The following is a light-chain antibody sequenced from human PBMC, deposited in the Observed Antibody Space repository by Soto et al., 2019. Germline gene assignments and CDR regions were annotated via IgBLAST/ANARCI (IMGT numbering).Light chain of an antibody. CDR3: PQLLVSPIT. V-gene: IGKV1-9*01. Sequence: QVKQSLSSLSASLGDRVTITCRAGQDINSFLAWYQQKPGKAPKLLIYAASTLQSGVPSRFSGSGSGTDFTLTISSLQAEDFAPYYCPQLLVSPITFCQGALLEVK. J-gene: IGKJ5*01. CDR1: QDINSF. CDR2: AAS.